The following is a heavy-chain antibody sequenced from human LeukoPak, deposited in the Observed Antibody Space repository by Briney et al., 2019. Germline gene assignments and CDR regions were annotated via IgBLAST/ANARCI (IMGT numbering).Heavy chain of an antibody. CDR2: ILYSGSI. Sequence: PSETLSLTCTVSGGSISSSSYYWGWIRQPPGKGLEWIGSILYSGSIYYNPSLESRVTISLDTSKNQLSLKLSSVTAADTAVYYCARHGAGYNYDYWGQGTLVTVSS. V-gene: IGHV4-39*07. CDR3: ARHGAGYNYDY. D-gene: IGHD5-18*01. J-gene: IGHJ4*02. CDR1: GGSISSSSYY.